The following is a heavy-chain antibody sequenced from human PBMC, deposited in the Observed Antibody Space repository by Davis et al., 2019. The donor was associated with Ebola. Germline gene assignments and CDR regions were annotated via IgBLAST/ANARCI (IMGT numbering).Heavy chain of an antibody. D-gene: IGHD3-3*01. CDR1: GFTFRRYG. Sequence: GESLKISCAASGFTFRRYGIHWVRQAPGKGLEWVAWISSDGNTKSYADSVKGRFTISRDNSKSTLYVQINSLRVEDTAVYYCARDLLLEWLLCGMDVWGQGTTVTVSS. V-gene: IGHV3-30*03. CDR2: ISSDGNTK. J-gene: IGHJ6*02. CDR3: ARDLLLEWLLCGMDV.